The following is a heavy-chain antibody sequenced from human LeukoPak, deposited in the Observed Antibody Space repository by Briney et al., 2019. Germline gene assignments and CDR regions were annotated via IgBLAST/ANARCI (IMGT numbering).Heavy chain of an antibody. Sequence: GASVKVSCKASGYTFTSYDNNWVRQATGQGLEWMGWMNPNSGNTGYAQKFQGRVTMTRNTSISTAYMELSSLRSEDTAVYYCARGRVLRYFDWLGVLGWFDPWGQGTLVTVSS. V-gene: IGHV1-8*01. CDR1: GYTFTSYD. CDR3: ARGRVLRYFDWLGVLGWFDP. D-gene: IGHD3-9*01. J-gene: IGHJ5*02. CDR2: MNPNSGNT.